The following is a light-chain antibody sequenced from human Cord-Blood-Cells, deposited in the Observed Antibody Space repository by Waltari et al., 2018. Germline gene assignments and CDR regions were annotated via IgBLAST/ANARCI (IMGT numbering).Light chain of an antibody. J-gene: IGKJ2*01. CDR1: QSISSY. Sequence: DIQMTQSPSSLSASVGDRVTITCRASQSISSYLNWYQQKPGKAPKLLIYAASSLQSGVPSRFSGSGSGTDFTLIISSLQPEDVATYYCQQSYSTLMYTFGQGTKLEIK. CDR2: AAS. V-gene: IGKV1-39*01. CDR3: QQSYSTLMYT.